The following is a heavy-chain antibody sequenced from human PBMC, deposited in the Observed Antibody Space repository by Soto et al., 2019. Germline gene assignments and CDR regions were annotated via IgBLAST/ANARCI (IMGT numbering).Heavy chain of an antibody. CDR2: IIPIFGTA. J-gene: IGHJ4*02. CDR3: ARVLSFGYDFWSGYYPFDY. D-gene: IGHD3-3*01. V-gene: IGHV1-69*13. Sequence: SVKVSCKASGGTFSSYAISWVRQAPGQGLEWMGGIIPIFGTANYAQKFQGRVTITADGSTSTAYMELSSLRSEDTAVYYCARVLSFGYDFWSGYYPFDYWGQGTLVTVSS. CDR1: GGTFSSYA.